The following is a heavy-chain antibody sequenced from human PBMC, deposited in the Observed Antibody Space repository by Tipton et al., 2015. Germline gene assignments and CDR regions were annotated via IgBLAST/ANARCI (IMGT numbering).Heavy chain of an antibody. CDR1: GYTFTTYY. CDR2: INPLGGST. V-gene: IGHV1-46*01. CDR3: ARDRDYGGNPDY. J-gene: IGHJ4*02. Sequence: QLVQSGAELKKPGASVKVSCKASGYTFTTYYMHWVRQAPGQGLEWMGIINPLGGSTDYAQKFQGRVTMTRDTSTSTVYMELSSVRSADTAVYYCARDRDYGGNPDYWGQGTLVTVSS. D-gene: IGHD4-23*01.